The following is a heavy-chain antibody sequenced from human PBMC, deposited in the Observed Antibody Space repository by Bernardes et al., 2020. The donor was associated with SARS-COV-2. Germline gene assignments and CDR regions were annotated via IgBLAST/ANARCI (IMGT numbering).Heavy chain of an antibody. CDR1: GFSFSSYS. CDR2: ISSRTGTI. J-gene: IGHJ4*02. CDR3: ARARYYYDSSGFYSDY. Sequence: GGSLRLSCAASGFSFSSYSMNWVRQAPGKGLEWVSYISSRTGTIYYADSVKGRFTISRDNARNSLYLQMNSLRDEDTALYYCARARYYYDSSGFYSDYWGQGTLVTVSS. V-gene: IGHV3-48*02. D-gene: IGHD3-22*01.